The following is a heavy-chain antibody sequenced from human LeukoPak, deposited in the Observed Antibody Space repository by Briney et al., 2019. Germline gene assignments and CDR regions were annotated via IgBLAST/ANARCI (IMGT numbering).Heavy chain of an antibody. CDR3: ARGTSYDNSYQH. Sequence: PSETLSLTCTVSGGSISSYYWSWIRQPPGKGLEWIGYIYYSGSTYYNPSLKSRVTISVDTSKNQFSLKLSSVTAADTAVYYCARGTSYDNSYQHWGQGTLVTVSS. D-gene: IGHD3-22*01. J-gene: IGHJ1*01. CDR1: GGSISSYY. V-gene: IGHV4-59*08. CDR2: IYYSGST.